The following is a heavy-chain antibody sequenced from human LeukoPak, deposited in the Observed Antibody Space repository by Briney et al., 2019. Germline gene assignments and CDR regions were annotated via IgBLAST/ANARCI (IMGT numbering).Heavy chain of an antibody. J-gene: IGHJ5*02. CDR1: GGSISSYY. D-gene: IGHD6-19*01. Sequence: SETLSLTCTVSGGSISSYYWSWIRQPPGKGLEWTGYIYYSGSTNYNPSLKSRVTISVDTSKNQFSLKLSSVTAADTAVYYCARQRAVAGTDWFDPWGQGTLVTVSS. CDR2: IYYSGST. CDR3: ARQRAVAGTDWFDP. V-gene: IGHV4-59*08.